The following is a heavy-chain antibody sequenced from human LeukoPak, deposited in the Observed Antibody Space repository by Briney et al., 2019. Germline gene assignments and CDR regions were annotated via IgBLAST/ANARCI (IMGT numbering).Heavy chain of an antibody. J-gene: IGHJ4*02. CDR1: RFTFSSYA. CDR2: ISYDGNNK. D-gene: IGHD6-19*01. Sequence: GRSLTLSCAASRFTFSSYAMHWVRQAPGKGLEWVALISYDGNNKDYADSVKGRFTISRDNSKNTLYLQMNSLRAEDAAVYYCASDRYSSGWYVDYWGQGTLVTVS. CDR3: ASDRYSSGWYVDY. V-gene: IGHV3-30*04.